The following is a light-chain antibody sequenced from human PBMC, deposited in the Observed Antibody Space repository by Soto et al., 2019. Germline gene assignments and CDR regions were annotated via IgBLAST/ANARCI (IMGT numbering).Light chain of an antibody. CDR2: KAS. CDR1: QSISSW. J-gene: IGKJ4*01. CDR3: HQYNSSPLT. Sequence: DIQMTQSPSTLSASVGDRVTITCRASQSISSWLAWYQQKPGKAPKLLIYKASSLESGVPSRFSGSESGTEFTLTISSLQPDDFATYYCHQYNSSPLTFGGGTKVEIK. V-gene: IGKV1-5*03.